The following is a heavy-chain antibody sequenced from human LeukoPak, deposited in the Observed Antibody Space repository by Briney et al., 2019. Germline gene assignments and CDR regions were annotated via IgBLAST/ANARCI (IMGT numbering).Heavy chain of an antibody. CDR3: ARGITMVRGVTRKSYFDY. D-gene: IGHD3-10*01. Sequence: SVKVSCKASGGTFRSYAISWVRQAPGQGLEWMGGIIPIFGTANYAQKFQGRVTITADESTSTAYMELSSLRSEDTAVYYCARGITMVRGVTRKSYFDYWGQGTLVTVSS. V-gene: IGHV1-69*13. J-gene: IGHJ4*02. CDR2: IIPIFGTA. CDR1: GGTFRSYA.